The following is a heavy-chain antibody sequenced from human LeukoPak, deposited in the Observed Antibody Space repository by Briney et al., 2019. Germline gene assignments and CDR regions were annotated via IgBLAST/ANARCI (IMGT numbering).Heavy chain of an antibody. CDR1: GYTFTSYA. CDR2: IIPIFGTA. V-gene: IGHV1-69*13. Sequence: ASVKVSCKASGYTFTSYAISWVRQAPGQGLEWMGGIIPIFGTANYAQKFQGRVTITADESTSTAYMELSSLRSEDTAVYYCARGRLWFGELLDTYNWFDPWGQGTLVTVSS. D-gene: IGHD3-10*01. J-gene: IGHJ5*02. CDR3: ARGRLWFGELLDTYNWFDP.